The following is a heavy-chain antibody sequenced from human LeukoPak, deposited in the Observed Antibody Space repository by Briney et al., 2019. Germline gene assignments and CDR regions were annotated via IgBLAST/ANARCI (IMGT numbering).Heavy chain of an antibody. CDR1: GYSISSGHN. J-gene: IGHJ6*03. CDR3: TRETIVVVVVAGVDYMDV. Sequence: SETLSLTCSVSGYSISSGHNWGWIRQAPGKGLEWIGSIYHSGKTYYNPSLKSRVTISIDTSKNEFSLKLSSVTAADTAVYYCTRETIVVVVVAGVDYMDVWGKGTTVTVSS. D-gene: IGHD2-15*01. V-gene: IGHV4-38-2*02. CDR2: IYHSGKT.